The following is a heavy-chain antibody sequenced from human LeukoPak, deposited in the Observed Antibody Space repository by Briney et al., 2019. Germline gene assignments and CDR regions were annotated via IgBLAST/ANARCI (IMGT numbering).Heavy chain of an antibody. D-gene: IGHD5-18*01. Sequence: GASVKVSCKASRYTFSTYYMHWVRQAPGQGLEWMGLINPSGGYTTYGQNFKGRVTMTWETSTSTVYMDLSSLRSEDTAMYYCARDGGTAMVRSPDYWGQGTLVTVSS. CDR3: ARDGGTAMVRSPDY. CDR1: RYTFSTYY. J-gene: IGHJ4*02. V-gene: IGHV1-46*01. CDR2: INPSGGYT.